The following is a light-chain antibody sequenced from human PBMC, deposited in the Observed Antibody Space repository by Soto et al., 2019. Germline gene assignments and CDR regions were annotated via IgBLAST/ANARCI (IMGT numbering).Light chain of an antibody. CDR1: SGSIASNY. CDR2: EDN. J-gene: IGLJ2*01. CDR3: QSYDSSKGV. Sequence: NFMLTQPHSVSESPGKTVTISCPRSSGSIASNYVQWYQQRPGSAPTTVIYEDNQRPSGVPDRFSGSIDSSSNSASLTSSGLKTEDEADYCCQSYDSSKGVFGGGTKVTVL. V-gene: IGLV6-57*03.